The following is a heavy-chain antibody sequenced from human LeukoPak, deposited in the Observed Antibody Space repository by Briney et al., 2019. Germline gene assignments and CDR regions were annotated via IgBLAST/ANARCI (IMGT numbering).Heavy chain of an antibody. CDR3: TADAPSGSGELFGY. CDR1: GFTFISYN. Sequence: GGSLRLSCAASGFTFISYNMNWVRQAPGKGLEWVGHIKNKAGGETTDYAAPVKGRFTISRDDSKSMVYLQMNSLKMEDTAVYYCTADAPSGSGELFGYWGQGTLVSVSS. V-gene: IGHV3-15*01. D-gene: IGHD3-10*01. CDR2: IKNKAGGETT. J-gene: IGHJ4*02.